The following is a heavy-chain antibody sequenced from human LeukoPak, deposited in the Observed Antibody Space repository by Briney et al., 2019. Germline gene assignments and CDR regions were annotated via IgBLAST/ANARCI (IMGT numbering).Heavy chain of an antibody. D-gene: IGHD5-24*01. J-gene: IGHJ3*02. Sequence: PSETLSLTCTVSGGSISSYYWSWIRQPPGKGLEWIGYIYYSGSTNYNPSLKSRVTISVDTSKNQFSLKLSSATAADTAVYYCARDRSDGPTFDIWGQGTMVTVSS. CDR3: ARDRSDGPTFDI. CDR2: IYYSGST. V-gene: IGHV4-59*01. CDR1: GGSISSYY.